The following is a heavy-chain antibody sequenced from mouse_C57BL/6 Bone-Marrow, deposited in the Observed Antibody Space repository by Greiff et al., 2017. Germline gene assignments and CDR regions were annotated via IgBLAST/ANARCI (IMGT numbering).Heavy chain of an antibody. CDR1: GFTFSSYG. CDR2: LSSGGSYT. J-gene: IGHJ3*01. CDR3: ASRRDDGYWAPFAY. D-gene: IGHD2-3*01. Sequence: EVQVVESGGDLVKPGGSLKLSCAASGFTFSSYGMSWVRQTPDKRLEWVATLSSGGSYTYYPDSVKGRFTISRDNAKNTLYLQMSSLKSEDTAMYYCASRRDDGYWAPFAYWGQGTLVTVSA. V-gene: IGHV5-6*01.